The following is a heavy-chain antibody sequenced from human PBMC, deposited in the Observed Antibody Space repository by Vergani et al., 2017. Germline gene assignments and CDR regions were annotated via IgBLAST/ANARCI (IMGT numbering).Heavy chain of an antibody. J-gene: IGHJ6*03. D-gene: IGHD2-2*01. CDR3: ARQGYGSSXSCHRDYYYYYMDV. CDR2: IYPGDSDT. CDR1: GYSFTSYW. V-gene: IGHV5-51*01. Sequence: EVQLVPSGAEVKKPGESMKISCKGSGYSFTSYWIGWVRQMPGKGLEWMGIIYPGDSDTRYSPSFHGQVTISADKSISTAYLQWSSLKASDTAMYYCARQGYGSSXSCHRDYYYYYMDVWGKGTTVTVSS.